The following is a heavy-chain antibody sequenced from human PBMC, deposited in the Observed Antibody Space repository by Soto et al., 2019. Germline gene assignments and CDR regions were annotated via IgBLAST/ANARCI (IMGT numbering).Heavy chain of an antibody. J-gene: IGHJ4*02. CDR3: AKSPRGEMATD. D-gene: IGHD5-12*01. CDR2: INTYNGMT. CDR1: GYTFINYH. Sequence: QVQLVQSGGEVKKPGASVTVSCKASGYTFINYHITWVRQAPGQGLEWMAWINTYNGMTDYAQRFQGRVTMTRDTSTSTAYMELSNLGSDDTAVYFCAKSPRGEMATDWGQGTLVNVSS. V-gene: IGHV1-18*01.